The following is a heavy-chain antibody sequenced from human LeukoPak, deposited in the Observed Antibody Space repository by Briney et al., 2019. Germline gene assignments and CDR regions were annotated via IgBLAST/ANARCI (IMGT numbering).Heavy chain of an antibody. CDR2: ITSNGGTT. J-gene: IGHJ4*02. D-gene: IGHD4-23*01. V-gene: IGHV3-64*01. CDR3: ARGLRWASDY. Sequence: VGSLRGSPAKSEDTCVGDSEIWVVDAPGKGMGYGSGITSNGGTTYYGKSVKGRFTISRDNSKDTLYLQMGSLRTEDMAVYYCARGLRWASDYWGQGTPVAVAS. CDR1: EDTCVGDS.